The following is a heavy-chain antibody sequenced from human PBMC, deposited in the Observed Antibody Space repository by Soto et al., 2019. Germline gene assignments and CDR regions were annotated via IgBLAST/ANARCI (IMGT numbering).Heavy chain of an antibody. Sequence: EVQLLQSGGGLVHPGGSLRLSCAASGLTFGTYSMSWVRQAPGKGLEWVSSISNSGSSTYYAASVKGRFTISRDNSKNTLYLQMNNLRPEDTAVYYCAEPPWELLDWGQGALVTVSS. CDR1: GLTFGTYS. D-gene: IGHD1-26*01. CDR3: AEPPWELLD. J-gene: IGHJ4*02. V-gene: IGHV3-23*01. CDR2: ISNSGSST.